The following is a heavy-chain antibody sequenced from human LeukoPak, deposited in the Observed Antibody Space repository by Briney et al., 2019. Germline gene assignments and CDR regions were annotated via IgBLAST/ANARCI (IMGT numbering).Heavy chain of an antibody. CDR2: INHSGST. CDR3: ARLGARRNIWFGELLRSGVGFDY. V-gene: IGHV4-34*01. CDR1: GGSFSGYY. J-gene: IGHJ4*02. Sequence: PSETLSLTCAVYGGSFSGYYWSWIRQPPGKGLEWIGEINHSGSTNYNPSLKSRVTISVDTSKNQFSLKLSSVTAADTAVYYCARLGARRNIWFGELLRSGVGFDYWGQGTLVNVSS. D-gene: IGHD3-10*01.